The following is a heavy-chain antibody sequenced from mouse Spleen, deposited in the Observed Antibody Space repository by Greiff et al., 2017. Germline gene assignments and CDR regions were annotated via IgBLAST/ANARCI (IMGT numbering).Heavy chain of an antibody. V-gene: IGHV5-9-3*01. CDR1: GFTFSSYA. D-gene: IGHD4-1*02. J-gene: IGHJ3*01. Sequence: EVQLVESGGGLVKPGGSLKLSCAASGFTFSSYAMSWVRQTPEKRLEWVATISSGGSYTYYPDSVKGRFTISRDNAKNTLYLQMSSLRSEDTAMYYCAQLGRGFAYWGQGTLVTVSA. CDR2: ISSGGSYT. CDR3: AQLGRGFAY.